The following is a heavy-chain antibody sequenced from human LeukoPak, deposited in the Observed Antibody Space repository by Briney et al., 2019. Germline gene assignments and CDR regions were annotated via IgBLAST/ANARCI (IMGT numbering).Heavy chain of an antibody. Sequence: SETLSLTCTVSGGSISSSSYYWGWIRQPPRKGLEWIGSIYYSGSTYYNPSLKSRVTISVDTSKNQFPLKLSSVTAADTAVYYCARAVIAAVTDAFDIWGQGTMVTVSS. D-gene: IGHD6-13*01. CDR3: ARAVIAAVTDAFDI. CDR1: GGSISSSSYY. CDR2: IYYSGST. V-gene: IGHV4-39*06. J-gene: IGHJ3*02.